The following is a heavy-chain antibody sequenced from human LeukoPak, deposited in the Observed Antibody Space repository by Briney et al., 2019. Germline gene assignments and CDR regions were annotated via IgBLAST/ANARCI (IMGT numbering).Heavy chain of an antibody. J-gene: IGHJ4*02. CDR3: ARDSPTGTTMVYFDY. Sequence: ASAKVSCKASGGTFSSYAISWVRQAPGQGLEWMGGIIPIFGTANYAQKFQGRVTITADESTSTAYMELSSLRSEDTAVYYCARDSPTGTTMVYFDYWGQGTLVTVSS. D-gene: IGHD1-7*01. CDR1: GGTFSSYA. V-gene: IGHV1-69*13. CDR2: IIPIFGTA.